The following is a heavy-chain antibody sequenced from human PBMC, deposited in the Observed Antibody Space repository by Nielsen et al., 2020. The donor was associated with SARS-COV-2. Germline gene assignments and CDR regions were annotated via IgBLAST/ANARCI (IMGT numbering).Heavy chain of an antibody. Sequence: SETLSLTCAVSGGSVSSNDWWTWVRQSPGKGLEWIGEVSHSGSTNYNPSLKSRVTLSMDKSKRQFSLRLTSVSAADTAIYYCVRAPDYDVLTGYYPDGFDVWGRGTMVTVSS. CDR2: VSHSGST. V-gene: IGHV4-4*02. CDR1: GGSVSSNDW. D-gene: IGHD3-9*01. CDR3: VRAPDYDVLTGYYPDGFDV. J-gene: IGHJ3*01.